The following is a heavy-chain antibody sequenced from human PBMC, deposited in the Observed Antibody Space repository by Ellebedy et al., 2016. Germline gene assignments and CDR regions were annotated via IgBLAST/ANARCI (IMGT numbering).Heavy chain of an antibody. CDR2: IYHSGST. CDR3: ARLDYYDSSAYYLGFDY. Sequence: SETLSLXCSVSGYSISSDYYWGWIRQPPGKGLEWIGSIYHSGSTYYNPSFKSRVTISVDTSKNQFSLNLSSVTAADTAVYYCARLDYYDSSAYYLGFDYWGQGTLVTVSS. D-gene: IGHD3-22*01. CDR1: GYSISSDYY. V-gene: IGHV4-38-2*02. J-gene: IGHJ4*02.